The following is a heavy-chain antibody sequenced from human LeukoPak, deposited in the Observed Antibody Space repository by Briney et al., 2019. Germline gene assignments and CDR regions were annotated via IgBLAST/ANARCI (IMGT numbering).Heavy chain of an antibody. CDR1: GYTFTSYG. Sequence: ASVKLSCKASGYTFTSYGISWVRQAPGQGLEWMGWISAYNGNTNYAQRLQGRVTMTTDTSTSTAYMELRSLRSDDTAVYYCARDSSGWYEDAFDIWGQGTMVTVSS. CDR2: ISAYNGNT. CDR3: ARDSSGWYEDAFDI. J-gene: IGHJ3*02. D-gene: IGHD6-19*01. V-gene: IGHV1-18*01.